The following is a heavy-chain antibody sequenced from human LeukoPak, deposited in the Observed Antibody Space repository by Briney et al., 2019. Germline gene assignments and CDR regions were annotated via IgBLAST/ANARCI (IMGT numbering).Heavy chain of an antibody. J-gene: IGHJ4*02. D-gene: IGHD3-3*01. CDR3: ARVVYDFWSGYSLLFDY. Sequence: ASVTVSCKASGYTFTSYGISWVRQAPGQGLEWMGWIGAYNGNTNYAQKLQGRVTMTTDTSTSTAYMELRSLRSDDTAVYYCARVVYDFWSGYSLLFDYWGQGTLVTVSS. CDR2: IGAYNGNT. CDR1: GYTFTSYG. V-gene: IGHV1-18*01.